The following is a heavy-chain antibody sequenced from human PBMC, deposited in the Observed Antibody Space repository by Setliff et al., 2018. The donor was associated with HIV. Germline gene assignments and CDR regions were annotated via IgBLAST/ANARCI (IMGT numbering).Heavy chain of an antibody. Sequence: GESLKISCQASGYSFTTLWIAWVRQMPGKGLEWMGMVFPGDSDTRYSPSFQGQVSMSADKSNNTAYLQWSSLKASDTAGYYCARSMGFKATTRLDFWGPGTLVTVSS. D-gene: IGHD3-3*01. J-gene: IGHJ4*02. CDR1: GYSFTTLW. V-gene: IGHV5-51*01. CDR2: VFPGDSDT. CDR3: ARSMGFKATTRLDF.